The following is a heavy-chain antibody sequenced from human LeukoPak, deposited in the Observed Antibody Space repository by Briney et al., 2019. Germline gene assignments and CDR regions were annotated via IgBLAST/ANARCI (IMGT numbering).Heavy chain of an antibody. Sequence: ASVKVSCKASGYTFTSYGISWLRQAPGQGREGMGWISAYNGNTNYGQKLQGRVTMTTDTSTSTAYMELRSLRSDDTAVYYCARSIAAELAFCDYWGQGTLVTVSS. V-gene: IGHV1-18*01. D-gene: IGHD6-13*01. J-gene: IGHJ4*02. CDR2: ISAYNGNT. CDR3: ARSIAAELAFCDY. CDR1: GYTFTSYG.